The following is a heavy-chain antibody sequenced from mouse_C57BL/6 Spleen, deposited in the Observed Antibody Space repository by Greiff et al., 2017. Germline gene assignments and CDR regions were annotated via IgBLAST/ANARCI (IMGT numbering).Heavy chain of an antibody. CDR1: GYSITSGYY. CDR2: ISYDGSN. Sequence: EVKLMESGPGLVKPSQSLSLTCSVTGYSITSGYYWNWIRQFPGNKLEWMGYISYDGSNNYNPSLKNRISITRDTSKNQFFLKLNSVTTEDTATYYCARGGYGSSFSWYFDVWGTGTTVTVSS. J-gene: IGHJ1*03. V-gene: IGHV3-6*01. D-gene: IGHD1-1*01. CDR3: ARGGYGSSFSWYFDV.